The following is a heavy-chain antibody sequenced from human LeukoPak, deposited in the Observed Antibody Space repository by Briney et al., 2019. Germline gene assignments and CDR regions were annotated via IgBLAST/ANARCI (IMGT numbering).Heavy chain of an antibody. V-gene: IGHV3-9*01. Sequence: QAGGSLRLSCAASGFTFDDYAMHWVRQAQGKGLEGVSGISWNSGSVDYVDSVKGRFTISRDNAKNSLYLQMNSLRAEDTAVYYCATVGGSYSPADYWGQGTLVTVSS. CDR1: GFTFDDYA. J-gene: IGHJ4*02. D-gene: IGHD1-26*01. CDR2: ISWNSGSV. CDR3: ATVGGSYSPADY.